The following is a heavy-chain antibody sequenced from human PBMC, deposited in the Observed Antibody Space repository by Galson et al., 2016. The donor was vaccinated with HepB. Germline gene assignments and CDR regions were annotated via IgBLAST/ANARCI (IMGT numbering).Heavy chain of an antibody. V-gene: IGHV1-46*01. Sequence: SVKVSCKASGYTFTSYYMHWVRQAPGQGLEWMGIINPSGGSTSYAQKFQGRVTMTRDTSTSTVYMELSSLRSEDTAVYYRARDFQESTVVVPATLNYWGQGTLVTVSS. CDR2: INPSGGST. CDR3: ARDFQESTVVVPATLNY. D-gene: IGHD2-2*01. CDR1: GYTFTSYY. J-gene: IGHJ4*02.